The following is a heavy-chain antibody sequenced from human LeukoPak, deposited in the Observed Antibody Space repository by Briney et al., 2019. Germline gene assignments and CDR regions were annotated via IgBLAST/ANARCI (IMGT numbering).Heavy chain of an antibody. V-gene: IGHV1-18*01. CDR3: AADGGSGWYHDAFDI. CDR2: ISAYNGNT. CDR1: GYTFTSYG. Sequence: GASVKVSCKASGYTFTSYGISWVRQAPGQGLEWMGWISAYNGNTNYAQKLQGRVTMTADTSTSTACMELRSLGSDDTAVYYCAADGGSGWYHDAFDIWGQGTMVTVSS. D-gene: IGHD6-19*01. J-gene: IGHJ3*02.